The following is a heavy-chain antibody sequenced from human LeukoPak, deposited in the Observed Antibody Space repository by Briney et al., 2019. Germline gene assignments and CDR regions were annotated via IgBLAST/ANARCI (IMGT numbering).Heavy chain of an antibody. D-gene: IGHD5-18*01. V-gene: IGHV3-23*01. Sequence: GGSLRLSCAASGFTFSSYAMSWVRQAPGKGLEWVSVISGSGGSTDYADSVKGRFTISRDNSKNTVYLQMDSLRAEDSAVYFCAKNAGYSYGLYYFDYWGQGTLVTVSS. CDR2: ISGSGGST. CDR1: GFTFSSYA. CDR3: AKNAGYSYGLYYFDY. J-gene: IGHJ4*02.